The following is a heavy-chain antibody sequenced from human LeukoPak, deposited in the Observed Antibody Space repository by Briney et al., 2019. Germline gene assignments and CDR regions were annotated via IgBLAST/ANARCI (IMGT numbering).Heavy chain of an antibody. CDR1: GFTFSTYG. Sequence: GGSLRLSCAASGFTFSTYGMHWVRQAPGKGLEWVAFIRSDGSTKYFADSVKGRFTISRDNSKNTLYLQMNSLRAEDTAVYYCATLGFLEWLPPFDYWGQGTLVTVSS. D-gene: IGHD3-3*01. J-gene: IGHJ4*02. CDR3: ATLGFLEWLPPFDY. V-gene: IGHV3-30*02. CDR2: IRSDGSTK.